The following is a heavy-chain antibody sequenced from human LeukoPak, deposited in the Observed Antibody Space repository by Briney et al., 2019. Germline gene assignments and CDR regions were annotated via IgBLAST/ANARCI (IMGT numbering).Heavy chain of an antibody. Sequence: SETLSLTCAVYGGSFSPYYWSWIRQPPGKGLEWIGEINHSGSTNYNPSLNSRLTISVDTSKNHLSLKLNSVTATDTAVYYCARLGFTMILVATTWGQGTLVTVSS. CDR1: GGSFSPYY. CDR2: INHSGST. CDR3: ARLGFTMILVATT. V-gene: IGHV4-34*01. D-gene: IGHD3-22*01. J-gene: IGHJ4*02.